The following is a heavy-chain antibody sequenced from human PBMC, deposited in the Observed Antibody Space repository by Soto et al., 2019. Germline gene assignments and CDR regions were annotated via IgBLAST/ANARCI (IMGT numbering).Heavy chain of an antibody. J-gene: IGHJ3*02. CDR2: IIPIFGTA. Sequence: QVQLVQSGAEVKKPGSSVKVSCKASGGTFSSYAISWVRQAPGQGLEWMGGIIPIFGTANYAQKFQGRVTITAEKSPSTAYMELSSLRSEDTAVYYCARCRQIRMLLCRDAFDIWGQGTMVTVSS. V-gene: IGHV1-69*06. CDR1: GGTFSSYA. CDR3: ARCRQIRMLLCRDAFDI. D-gene: IGHD3-10*02.